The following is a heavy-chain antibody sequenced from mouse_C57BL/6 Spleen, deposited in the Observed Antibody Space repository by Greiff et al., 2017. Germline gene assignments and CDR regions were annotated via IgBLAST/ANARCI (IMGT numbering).Heavy chain of an antibody. J-gene: IGHJ4*01. Sequence: VQLQESGPELVKPGASVKISCKASGYAFSSSWMNWVKQRPGKGLEWIGRIYPGDGDTNYNGKFKGKATLTADKSSSTAYMQLSSLTSEDSAVYLCARRGSSRYAMDYWGQGTSVTVSS. D-gene: IGHD1-1*01. V-gene: IGHV1-82*01. CDR3: ARRGSSRYAMDY. CDR2: IYPGDGDT. CDR1: GYAFSSSW.